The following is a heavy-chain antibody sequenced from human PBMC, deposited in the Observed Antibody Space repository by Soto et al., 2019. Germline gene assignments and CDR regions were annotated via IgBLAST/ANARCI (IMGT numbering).Heavy chain of an antibody. D-gene: IGHD3-22*01. CDR3: ARSGTDYDTQMAY. Sequence: PGESLKISCKGSGYSFTTYWIGWVRQMPGKGLEWMGIIFPGDSDTRYNPSFQGQVTSSADKSISTAYLQWSSLKASDTAMYYCARSGTDYDTQMAYWGQGTLVNVS. CDR2: IFPGDSDT. CDR1: GYSFTTYW. V-gene: IGHV5-51*01. J-gene: IGHJ4*02.